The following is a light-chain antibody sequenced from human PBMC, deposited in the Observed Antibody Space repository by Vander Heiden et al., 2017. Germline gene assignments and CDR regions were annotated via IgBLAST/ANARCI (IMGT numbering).Light chain of an antibody. Sequence: QSVLPQPPSVSGAPGQRVTIACTGRSSNTGAGYDVHWYQQLPGTAPKLLIYGNTNRPSGVPDRFSGSKSGTSASLAITGRQAEDEADYYCQSYDSSLSGSKVFGGGTKLTVL. CDR2: GNT. CDR1: SSNTGAGYD. J-gene: IGLJ2*01. CDR3: QSYDSSLSGSKV. V-gene: IGLV1-40*01.